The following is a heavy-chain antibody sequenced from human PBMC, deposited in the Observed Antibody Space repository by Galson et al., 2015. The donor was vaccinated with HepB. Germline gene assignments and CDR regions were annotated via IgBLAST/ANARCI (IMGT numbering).Heavy chain of an antibody. CDR3: ARGLHRYYYYYMDV. V-gene: IGHV4-34*01. J-gene: IGHJ6*03. CDR1: GGSFSGYY. Sequence: LSLTCAVYGGSFSGYYWSWIRQPPGKGLEWIGEINHSGSTNYNPSLKSRVTISVDTSKNQFSLKLSSVTAADTAVYYCARGLHRYYYYYMDVWGKGTTVTVSS. CDR2: INHSGST.